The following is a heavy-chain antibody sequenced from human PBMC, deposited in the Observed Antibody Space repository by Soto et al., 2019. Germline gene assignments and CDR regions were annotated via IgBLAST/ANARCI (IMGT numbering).Heavy chain of an antibody. D-gene: IGHD6-19*01. V-gene: IGHV4-4*02. CDR3: ARIAVAGTRFDY. J-gene: IGHJ4*02. CDR1: GGSISSSNW. Sequence: QVQLQESGPGLVKPSGTLSLTCAVSGGSISSSNWWSWVRQPPGKGLEWIGEIYHSGSTNYNPSLKSPAPISVDTSKTQFSLKPSSVTAAYTAVYYCARIAVAGTRFDYWGPGTRVTVSS. CDR2: IYHSGST.